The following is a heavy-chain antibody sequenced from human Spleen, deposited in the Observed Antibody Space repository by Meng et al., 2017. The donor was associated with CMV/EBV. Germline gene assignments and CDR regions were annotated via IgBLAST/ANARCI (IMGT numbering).Heavy chain of an antibody. V-gene: IGHV3-23*01. Sequence: GGSLRLSCAASGFTFNNYAMTWVRQAPGKGLEWVSIISGSGDTTHHADSVKGRFTISRDNSKNTLYLQMSFLRAEDTAVYYCARGGYYYGTVDYWGRGTLVTVSS. D-gene: IGHD3-10*01. CDR3: ARGGYYYGTVDY. CDR1: GFTFNNYA. CDR2: ISGSGDTT. J-gene: IGHJ4*02.